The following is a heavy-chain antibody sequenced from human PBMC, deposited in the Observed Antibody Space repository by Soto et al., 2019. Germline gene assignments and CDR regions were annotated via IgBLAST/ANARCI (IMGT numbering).Heavy chain of an antibody. CDR3: AKGFGISWQYYFDY. CDR2: IRGSGAGT. V-gene: IGHV3-23*01. CDR1: GFTFNPYA. D-gene: IGHD6-13*01. Sequence: EVQLLESGGGLAQPGGSLRLSCAASGFTFNPYAMNWVRQAPGKGLEWVSTIRGSGAGTYYADSVKGRFTSSRDNSKNTRYLQINSLRAEDTAVYFCAKGFGISWQYYFDYWGKGTLVTVSS. J-gene: IGHJ4*02.